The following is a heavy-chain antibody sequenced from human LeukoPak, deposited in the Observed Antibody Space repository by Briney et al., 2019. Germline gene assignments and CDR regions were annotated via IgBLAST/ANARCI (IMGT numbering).Heavy chain of an antibody. CDR3: ARVMHWDKVMARGRGMDV. CDR2: INPYNGDT. CDR1: AYTFTTYG. D-gene: IGHD5-18*01. V-gene: IGHV1-18*01. Sequence: ASVKASCKASAYTFTTYGISWVRQAPGQGLEWMGWINPYNGDTNYAQKLKGRVTMTTDTSTSTAYMELRSLRSDDTAVYYCARVMHWDKVMARGRGMDVWGQGTTVTVSS. J-gene: IGHJ6*02.